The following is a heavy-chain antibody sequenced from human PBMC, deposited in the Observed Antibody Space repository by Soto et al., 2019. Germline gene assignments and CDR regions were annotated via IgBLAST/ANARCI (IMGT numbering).Heavy chain of an antibody. CDR1: RFTFGDSY. D-gene: IGHD2-15*01. CDR3: GRGGGGGLFDP. J-gene: IGHJ5*02. Sequence: CLRLSCAASRFTFGDSYMSYIRQAPGQGLERPSYISPGSRYAAYADSVKGPFPISRDNAKRSLHLQMMSLTAEATAIYYCGRGGGGGLFDPWRQGTMVTVST. CDR2: ISPGSRYA. V-gene: IGHV3-11*06.